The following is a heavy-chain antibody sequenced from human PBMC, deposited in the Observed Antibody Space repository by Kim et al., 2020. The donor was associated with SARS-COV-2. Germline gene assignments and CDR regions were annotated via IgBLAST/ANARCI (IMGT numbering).Heavy chain of an antibody. CDR1: GRSFSGYY. D-gene: IGHD3-10*01. CDR3: ARGKSEYFGSGRARSFDL. J-gene: IGHJ2*01. Sequence: LETLSLTCAVYGRSFSGYYWTWIRQSPWTCLQWIGEITQTGTTNHDPSLRGRVTISVATSQKQFSLTLTSATAADTAIYYCARGKSEYFGSGRARSFDLWGRGSLVTVSS. CDR2: ITQTGTT. V-gene: IGHV4-34*01.